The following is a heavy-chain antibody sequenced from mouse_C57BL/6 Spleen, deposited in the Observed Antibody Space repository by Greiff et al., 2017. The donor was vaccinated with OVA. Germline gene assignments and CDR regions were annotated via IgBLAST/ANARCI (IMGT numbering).Heavy chain of an antibody. V-gene: IGHV1-52*01. J-gene: IGHJ3*01. CDR2: IDPSDSET. CDR3: ASHYYGSSAWFAY. D-gene: IGHD1-1*01. Sequence: VQLKQPGAELVRPGSSVKLSCKASGYTFTSYWMHWVKQRPIQGLEWIGNIDPSDSETHYNQKFKDKATLTVDKSSSTAYMQLSSLTSEDSAVYYCASHYYGSSAWFAYWGQGTLVTVSA. CDR1: GYTFTSYW.